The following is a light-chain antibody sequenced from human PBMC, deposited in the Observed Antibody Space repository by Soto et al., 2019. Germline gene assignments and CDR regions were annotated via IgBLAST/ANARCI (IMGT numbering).Light chain of an antibody. Sequence: EIVMTQSPATLSVSPGERATLSCRASQTVNSNLAWYQQKPGQAPRLLIYGASTRATGIPARFSGSGSGTDFTLTISSLEPEDFAVYYCQQRSNWPALTFGGGTKVDI. J-gene: IGKJ4*01. CDR2: GAS. CDR3: QQRSNWPALT. CDR1: QTVNSN. V-gene: IGKV3-15*01.